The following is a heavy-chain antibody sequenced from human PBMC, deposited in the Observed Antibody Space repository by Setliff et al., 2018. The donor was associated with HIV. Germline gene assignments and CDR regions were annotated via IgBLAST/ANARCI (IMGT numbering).Heavy chain of an antibody. CDR1: GGSISSTDYY. Sequence: ASETLSLTCTVSGGSISSTDYYWSWVRRHPGKGLEWLGYIYYSGDTYYNPSLTSRVTLSVDTSKNQFYLNLGSMTAADTALYYGAREVDNPRDAFDIWDQGTMVTVSS. CDR2: IYYSGDT. J-gene: IGHJ3*02. V-gene: IGHV4-31*03. CDR3: AREVDNPRDAFDI.